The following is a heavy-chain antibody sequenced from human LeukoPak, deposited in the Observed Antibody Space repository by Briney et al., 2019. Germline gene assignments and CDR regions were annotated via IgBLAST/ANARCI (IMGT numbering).Heavy chain of an antibody. CDR1: GGSISSHY. Sequence: ETLSLTCTVSGGSISSHYWSWIRQPPGKGLEWIGYICYSGSSKYNPSLKSRVTISVDTSKNQFSLKLSSVTAADTAVYYCARLYDSSGYTNWLDPWGQGTLVTVSS. D-gene: IGHD3-22*01. CDR2: ICYSGSS. J-gene: IGHJ5*02. V-gene: IGHV4-59*11. CDR3: ARLYDSSGYTNWLDP.